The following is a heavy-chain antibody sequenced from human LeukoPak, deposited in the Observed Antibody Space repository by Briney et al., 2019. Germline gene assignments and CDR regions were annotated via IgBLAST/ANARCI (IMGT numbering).Heavy chain of an antibody. D-gene: IGHD4-17*01. CDR1: GFTFSSYA. J-gene: IGHJ4*02. Sequence: PGRSLRLSCAASGFTFSSYAMHWVRQAPGKGLEWVAVISYDGSNKYYADSVKGRFTISRDNSKNTLYLQMNSPRAEDTAVYYCARGRDYGDYFDYWGQGTLVTVSS. V-gene: IGHV3-30-3*01. CDR3: ARGRDYGDYFDY. CDR2: ISYDGSNK.